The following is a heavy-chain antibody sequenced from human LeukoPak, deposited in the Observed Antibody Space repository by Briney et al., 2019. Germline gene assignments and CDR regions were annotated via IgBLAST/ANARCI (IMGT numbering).Heavy chain of an antibody. CDR3: ARDGGDIVVVVAARGYYYMDV. V-gene: IGHV3-30*04. CDR2: ISYDGSNK. CDR1: GFTFSSYA. D-gene: IGHD2-15*01. Sequence: GGSLRLSCAASGFTFSSYAMHWVRQAPGKGLEWVAVISYDGSNKYYADSVKGRFTISRDNSKNTLYLQMNSLRAEDTAVYYCARDGGDIVVVVAARGYYYMDVWGKGTTVTVSS. J-gene: IGHJ6*03.